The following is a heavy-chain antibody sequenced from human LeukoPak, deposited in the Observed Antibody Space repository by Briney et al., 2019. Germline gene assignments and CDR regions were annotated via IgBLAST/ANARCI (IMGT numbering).Heavy chain of an antibody. Sequence: PGGSLRLSCAASGFTFSSYGMHWVRQAPGKGLEWVAFIRYDGSNKYYADSVKGRFTISRDNSKNTLYLQMNSLRAEDTAVYYCARADGKGLPPKYYFDYWGQGTLVTVSS. D-gene: IGHD3-16*01. CDR1: GFTFSSYG. CDR2: IRYDGSNK. J-gene: IGHJ4*02. V-gene: IGHV3-30*02. CDR3: ARADGKGLPPKYYFDY.